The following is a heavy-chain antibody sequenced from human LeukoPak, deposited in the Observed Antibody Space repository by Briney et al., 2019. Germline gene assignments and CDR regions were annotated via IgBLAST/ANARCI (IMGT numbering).Heavy chain of an antibody. J-gene: IGHJ4*02. D-gene: IGHD2-15*01. Sequence: GGSLRLSCAASGFTFSIYWMHWVRQAPGKGLVWVSRISSDGRSTNYADSVKGRFTISRDNSKNTLYLEMNSLRAEDTAVYYCAKSCCSGSSPYDGFDYWGPGTLVTV. V-gene: IGHV3-74*01. CDR1: GFTFSIYW. CDR2: ISSDGRST. CDR3: AKSCCSGSSPYDGFDY.